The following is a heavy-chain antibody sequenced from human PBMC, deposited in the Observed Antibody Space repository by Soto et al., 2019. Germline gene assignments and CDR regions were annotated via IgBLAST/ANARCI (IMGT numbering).Heavy chain of an antibody. CDR2: VIPIFATA. Sequence: QVQLVQSGAEVKKPGSSVKVSCKASGGTFISYAISWVRQAPGQGLEWMGGVIPIFATANYAQKFQGRVTITADESQSTAYMELSSLISEDTAVYYCARVTTTVTTGYYYYAMDVWGQGTTVTVSS. CDR1: GGTFISYA. V-gene: IGHV1-69*12. D-gene: IGHD4-17*01. CDR3: ARVTTTVTTGYYYYAMDV. J-gene: IGHJ6*02.